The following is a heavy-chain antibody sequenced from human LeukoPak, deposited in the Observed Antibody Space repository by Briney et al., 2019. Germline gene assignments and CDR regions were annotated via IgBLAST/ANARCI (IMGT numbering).Heavy chain of an antibody. D-gene: IGHD2-2*01. J-gene: IGHJ4*02. V-gene: IGHV3-23*01. CDR3: AKLPPYCSSTSCYFDY. CDR2: ISGSGGST. CDR1: GFTFSSYA. Sequence: PGGSLRLSCAASGFTFSSYAMSWVRQAPGKGLGWVSAISGSGGSTYCADSVKGRFTISRDNSKNTLYLQMNSLRAEDTAVYYCAKLPPYCSSTSCYFDYWGQGTLVTVSS.